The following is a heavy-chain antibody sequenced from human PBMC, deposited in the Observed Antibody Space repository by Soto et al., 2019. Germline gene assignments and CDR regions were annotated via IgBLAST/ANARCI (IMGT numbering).Heavy chain of an antibody. CDR1: GYTFTGYY. Sequence: SLKVSCKASGYTFTGYYMHWVRQAPGQGLEWMGWINPNSGGTNYAQKFQGRVTMTRDTSISTAHMELSRLRSDDTAVYYCARDRSIGYCSSPSCLNWFDPWGQGTLVTVAS. J-gene: IGHJ5*02. V-gene: IGHV1-2*02. D-gene: IGHD2-2*01. CDR3: ARDRSIGYCSSPSCLNWFDP. CDR2: INPNSGGT.